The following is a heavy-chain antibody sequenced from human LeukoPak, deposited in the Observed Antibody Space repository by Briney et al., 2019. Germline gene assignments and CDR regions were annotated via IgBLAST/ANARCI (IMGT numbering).Heavy chain of an antibody. CDR2: ISSSSSYI. V-gene: IGHV3-21*01. D-gene: IGHD3-22*01. Sequence: GGSLRHSCAASGFTFSSYSMNWVRQAPGKGLEWVSSISSSSSYIYYADSVKGRFTISRDNAKNSLYLQMNSLRAEDTAVYYCAREIYHDSSGYFDYWGQGTLVTVSS. CDR1: GFTFSSYS. J-gene: IGHJ4*02. CDR3: AREIYHDSSGYFDY.